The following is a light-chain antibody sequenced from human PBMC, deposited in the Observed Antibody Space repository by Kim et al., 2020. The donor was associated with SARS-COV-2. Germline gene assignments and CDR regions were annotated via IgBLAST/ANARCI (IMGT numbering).Light chain of an antibody. CDR1: KLGEKY. V-gene: IGLV3-1*01. J-gene: IGLJ1*01. Sequence: PGQTARITCSGYKLGEKYVSWYQQKPGRSPVVVIYQDNQRPSGIPERFSGSNSGNTATLTISGTQAMDEADYSCQAWDSSTHNYVFGAGTKVTVL. CDR3: QAWDSSTHNYV. CDR2: QDN.